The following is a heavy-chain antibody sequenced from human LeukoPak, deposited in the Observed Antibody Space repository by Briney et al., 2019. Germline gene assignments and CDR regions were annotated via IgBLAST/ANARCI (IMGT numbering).Heavy chain of an antibody. D-gene: IGHD6-19*01. Sequence: GGSLRLSCAASGFTFSSYSMNWVRQAPGKGLEWVSYISGSSSTIYYADSVKGRFTISRDNAKNSLYLQMNSLRAEDTAVYYCARDRVAVAGLFDYWGQGTLVTVSS. CDR1: GFTFSSYS. CDR3: ARDRVAVAGLFDY. J-gene: IGHJ4*02. V-gene: IGHV3-48*01. CDR2: ISGSSSTI.